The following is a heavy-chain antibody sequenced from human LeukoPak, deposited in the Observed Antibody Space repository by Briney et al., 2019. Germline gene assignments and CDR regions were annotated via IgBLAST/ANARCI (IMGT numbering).Heavy chain of an antibody. CDR3: ARDLIRGSSKTAAFDY. CDR1: GGSISSYY. J-gene: IGHJ4*02. V-gene: IGHV4-4*07. CDR2: IYTSGST. Sequence: SETLSLTCTVSGGSISSYYWSWIQQPAGKGLEWIGRIYTSGSTNYNPSLKSRVTMSVDTSKNQFSLKLSSVTAADTAVYYCARDLIRGSSKTAAFDYWGQGTLVTVSS. D-gene: IGHD6-25*01.